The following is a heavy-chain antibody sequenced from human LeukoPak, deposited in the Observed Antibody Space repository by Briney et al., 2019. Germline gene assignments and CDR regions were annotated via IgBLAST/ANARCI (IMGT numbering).Heavy chain of an antibody. V-gene: IGHV3-73*01. J-gene: IGHJ4*02. Sequence: GGSLRLSCAASGFTFSGSAMHWVRQASGKGLEWVGRIRSKANSYATAYAASVKGRFTISRDDSKNTAYLQMNSLKTEDTAVYYCAKKVQQLAPFDYWGQGTLVTVSS. CDR3: AKKVQQLAPFDY. D-gene: IGHD6-13*01. CDR2: IRSKANSYAT. CDR1: GFTFSGSA.